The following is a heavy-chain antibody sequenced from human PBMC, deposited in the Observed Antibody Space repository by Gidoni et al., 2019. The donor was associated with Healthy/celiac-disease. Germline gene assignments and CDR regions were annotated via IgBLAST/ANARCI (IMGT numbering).Heavy chain of an antibody. V-gene: IGHV4-30-4*01. CDR1: GGSIRSGDYY. CDR2: IYYSGST. Sequence: QVQLQESGPGLVKPSQTLSLTCTVSGGSIRSGDYYGSWIRQPPGKGLEWIGYIYYSGSTYYNPSLKSRVTISVDTSKNQFSLKLSSVTAADTAVYYCARYCSSTSCYIDVTAGMDVWGQGTTVTVSS. D-gene: IGHD2-2*02. CDR3: ARYCSSTSCYIDVTAGMDV. J-gene: IGHJ6*02.